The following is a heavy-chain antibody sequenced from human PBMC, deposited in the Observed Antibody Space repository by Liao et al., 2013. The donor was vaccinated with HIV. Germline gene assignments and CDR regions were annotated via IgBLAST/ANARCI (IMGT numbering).Heavy chain of an antibody. CDR3: AGKWGDWADAFDI. Sequence: QVQLQESGPGLVKPSETLSLTCTVSGGSISGDYWSWIRQPAGKGLEWIGRLHHSGSADYNPSLESRVSMSVDTSKNQFSLKLSSVTAADTAVYYCAGKWGDWADAFDIWGQGTMVTVSS. V-gene: IGHV4-4*07. D-gene: IGHD3/OR15-3a*01. J-gene: IGHJ3*02. CDR1: GGSISGDY. CDR2: LHHSGSA.